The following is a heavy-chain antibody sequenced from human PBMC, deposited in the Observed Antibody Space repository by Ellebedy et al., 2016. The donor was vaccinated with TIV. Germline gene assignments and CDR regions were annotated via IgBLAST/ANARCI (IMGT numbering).Heavy chain of an antibody. V-gene: IGHV3-7*03. J-gene: IGHJ4*02. CDR3: ATTPKGGSSDY. CDR2: IKHAGGEK. Sequence: GESLKISCVVSGFTFSNSWMTWVRQAPGTGLQWVATIKHAGGEKDYVDSVKGRFSISRDNAKNAVYLQMNSLRAEDSAFYYCATTPKGGSSDYWGQGTLVTVSS. D-gene: IGHD1-26*01. CDR1: GFTFSNSW.